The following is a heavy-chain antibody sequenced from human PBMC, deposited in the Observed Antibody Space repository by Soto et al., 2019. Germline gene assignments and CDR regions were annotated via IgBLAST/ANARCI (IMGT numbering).Heavy chain of an antibody. Sequence: QVQLVQSGAEVRKPGSSVKVSCKASGGTFSRHALSWVRQAPGQGLAWMGGIIPIFGTANHAQKFQGRVTIIANESTSTVYMELRSLRSEDTAMYYCARGWGYDSNDYYYAYWGQGSLVIVAS. CDR1: GGTFSRHA. CDR3: ARGWGYDSNDYYYAY. V-gene: IGHV1-69*01. CDR2: IIPIFGTA. J-gene: IGHJ4*02. D-gene: IGHD3-22*01.